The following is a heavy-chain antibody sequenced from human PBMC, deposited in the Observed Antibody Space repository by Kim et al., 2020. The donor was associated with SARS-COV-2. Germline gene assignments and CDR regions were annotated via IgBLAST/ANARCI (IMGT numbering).Heavy chain of an antibody. CDR2: ISGSGGST. V-gene: IGHV3-23*01. Sequence: GGSLRLSCAASGFTFSSYAMSWVRQAPGKGLEWVSAISGSGGSTYYADSVKGRFTISRDNSKNTLYLQMNSLRAEDTAVYYCAKESEGLLWFGELIPGLDYWGQGTLVTVSS. D-gene: IGHD3-10*01. J-gene: IGHJ4*02. CDR3: AKESEGLLWFGELIPGLDY. CDR1: GFTFSSYA.